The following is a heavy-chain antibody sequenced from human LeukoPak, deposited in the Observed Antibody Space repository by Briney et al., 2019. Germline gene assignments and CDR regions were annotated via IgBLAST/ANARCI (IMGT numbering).Heavy chain of an antibody. D-gene: IGHD1-1*01. CDR2: VYYGGST. CDR1: GGSMRTYN. Sequence: SETLPLTCTVSGGSMRTYNYNWIRQSPGKGLEWIGNVYYGGSTKYNPSLKGRATISIDTSKSQFSLKLSSVTAADTAMYYCARNWNILGDTYWFDPWGQGTLVTVSS. CDR3: ARNWNILGDTYWFDP. J-gene: IGHJ5*02. V-gene: IGHV4-59*01.